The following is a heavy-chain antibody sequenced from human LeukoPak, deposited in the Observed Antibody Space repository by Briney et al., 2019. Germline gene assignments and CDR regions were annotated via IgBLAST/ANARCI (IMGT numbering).Heavy chain of an antibody. D-gene: IGHD1-26*01. CDR3: AKENLSGSYYYFDY. CDR1: GFTFSSYG. V-gene: IGHV3-30*18. Sequence: PGRSPRLSCAASGFTFSSYGMHWVRQAPGKGLEWVAVISYDGSNKYYADSVQGRFTISRDNSKNTLYLQMNSLRAEDTAVYYCAKENLSGSYYYFDYWGQGTLVTVSS. CDR2: ISYDGSNK. J-gene: IGHJ4*02.